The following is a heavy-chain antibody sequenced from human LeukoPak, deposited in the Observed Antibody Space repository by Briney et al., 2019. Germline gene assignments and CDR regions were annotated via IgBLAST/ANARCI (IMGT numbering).Heavy chain of an antibody. D-gene: IGHD3-10*01. Sequence: ASVKVSCKASENTFTNYYMHWVRQAPGQGLEWLGLINPNGDRTDYAQNFQGRVTMTRDTSTSTVYMELSSLRSEDTAVYYCAREADYYGSGSYSPANGPLDYWGQGTLVTVSS. CDR1: ENTFTNYY. CDR2: INPNGDRT. V-gene: IGHV1-46*01. J-gene: IGHJ4*02. CDR3: AREADYYGSGSYSPANGPLDY.